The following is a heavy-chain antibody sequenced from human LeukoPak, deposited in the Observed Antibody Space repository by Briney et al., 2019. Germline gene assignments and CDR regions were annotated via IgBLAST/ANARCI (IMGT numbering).Heavy chain of an antibody. CDR1: GYTFTNYD. J-gene: IGHJ4*02. V-gene: IGHV1-8*01. CDR2: MNPNSGNT. D-gene: IGHD2-21*02. CDR3: ARYRVKVMTAMAYYFDY. Sequence: ASVKVSCKASGYTFTNYDINWVRQAPGQGLEWMRWMNPNSGNTGYTQKFQGRITMTRNTSITTAYMELSSLRSEDTAVYYCARYRVKVMTAMAYYFDYWGQGTLVTVSS.